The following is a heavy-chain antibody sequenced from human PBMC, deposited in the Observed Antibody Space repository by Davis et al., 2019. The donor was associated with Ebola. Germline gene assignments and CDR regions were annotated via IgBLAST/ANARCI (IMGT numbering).Heavy chain of an antibody. CDR1: GYTFTSYG. Sequence: ASVKVSCKASGYTFTSYGISWVRQAPGQGLEWMGWISAYNGNTNYAQKLQGRVTMTTDTSTSTAYMELRSLRSDDTAVYYCVRVYAHQRTYYDFWSGYSYYFDYWGQGTLVTVSS. V-gene: IGHV1-18*01. D-gene: IGHD3-3*01. CDR3: VRVYAHQRTYYDFWSGYSYYFDY. J-gene: IGHJ4*02. CDR2: ISAYNGNT.